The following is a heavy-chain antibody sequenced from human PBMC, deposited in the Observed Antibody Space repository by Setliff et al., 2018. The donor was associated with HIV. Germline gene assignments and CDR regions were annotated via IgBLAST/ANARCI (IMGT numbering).Heavy chain of an antibody. D-gene: IGHD2-21*01. CDR3: ARGPRTSGVVGYYYYYGIAV. J-gene: IGHJ6*02. CDR2: INHSGST. V-gene: IGHV4-34*01. CDR1: GGSFSGYY. Sequence: SETLSLTCAVYGGSFSGYYWSWIRQPPGKGLEWIGEINHSGSTNYNPSLKQRVTISVDTSKNQFSLKLSSVTAADTAVYYCARGPRTSGVVGYYYYYGIAVGGQGTTVTVSS.